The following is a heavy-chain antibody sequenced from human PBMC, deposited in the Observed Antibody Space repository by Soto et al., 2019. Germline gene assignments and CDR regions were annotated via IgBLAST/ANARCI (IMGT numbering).Heavy chain of an antibody. CDR3: ARDYSGQLLDWFDP. CDR1: GFTFSSYG. CDR2: IWYDGSNK. V-gene: IGHV3-33*01. Sequence: GGSLRLSCAASGFTFSSYGMHWVRQAPGKGLEWVAVIWYDGSNKYYADSVKGRFTISRDNSKNTLYLQMNSLRAEDTAVYYCARDYSGQLLDWFDPWGQGTLVTVSS. J-gene: IGHJ5*02. D-gene: IGHD2-2*01.